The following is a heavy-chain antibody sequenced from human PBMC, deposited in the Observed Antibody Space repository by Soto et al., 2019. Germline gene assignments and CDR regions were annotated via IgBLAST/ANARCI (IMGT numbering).Heavy chain of an antibody. CDR3: ATPYYFNH. CDR1: GFMFSAYT. D-gene: IGHD3-16*01. J-gene: IGHJ1*01. Sequence: GGSLRLSCAASGFMFSAYTMNWVRQAPGKGLEWLSSISDDSSYIDYADSLRGRFTVSRDNARNSLYLQIDSLGVEDTAVYYCATPYYFNHWGTGTLVTVSS. CDR2: ISDDSSYI. V-gene: IGHV3-21*06.